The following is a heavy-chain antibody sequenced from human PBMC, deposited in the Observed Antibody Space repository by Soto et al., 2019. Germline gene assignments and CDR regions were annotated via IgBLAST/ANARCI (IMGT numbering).Heavy chain of an antibody. Sequence: EVQLVESGGGLVQPGGSLRLSCAASGFTFSSYWMHWVRQAPGKGLVWVSRINSDGSNTSYADSVKGRFTISRDNAKNTLYLQMNSLRAEDTAVYYCTRGGWSYSSSSPVGDYWGQGTLVTVSS. J-gene: IGHJ4*02. V-gene: IGHV3-74*01. CDR1: GFTFSSYW. D-gene: IGHD6-6*01. CDR3: TRGGWSYSSSSPVGDY. CDR2: INSDGSNT.